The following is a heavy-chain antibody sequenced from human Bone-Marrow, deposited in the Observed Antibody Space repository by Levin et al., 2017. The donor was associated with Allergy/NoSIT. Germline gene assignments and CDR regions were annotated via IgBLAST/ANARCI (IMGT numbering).Heavy chain of an antibody. CDR1: GFIFSNYA. Sequence: PGGSLRLSCAASGFIFSNYAMHWVRQAPGKGLEWVAVILYDGSNTYYADSVKGRFTISRDNSKNTLYLQINSLRAEDTAVYYCARATVVCSGGSCYLDYWGQGTLVTVSS. CDR3: ARATVVCSGGSCYLDY. D-gene: IGHD2-15*01. J-gene: IGHJ4*02. CDR2: ILYDGSNT. V-gene: IGHV3-30-3*01.